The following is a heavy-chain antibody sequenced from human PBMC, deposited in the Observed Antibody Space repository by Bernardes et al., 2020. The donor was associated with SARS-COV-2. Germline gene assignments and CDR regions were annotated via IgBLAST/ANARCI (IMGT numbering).Heavy chain of an antibody. Sequence: WGSLRLSGAASAFTFCDYYMSWIRQAPGKGLEWVSYMSSSGSTIYYAYSVKGRFTISRDNAKNSLYLQMNSLRAEDTAVYYCARDRAIAAAPPAYYYYGMDVWGQGTTVTVSS. V-gene: IGHV3-11*01. CDR3: ARDRAIAAAPPAYYYYGMDV. J-gene: IGHJ6*02. CDR2: MSSSGSTI. CDR1: AFTFCDYY. D-gene: IGHD6-13*01.